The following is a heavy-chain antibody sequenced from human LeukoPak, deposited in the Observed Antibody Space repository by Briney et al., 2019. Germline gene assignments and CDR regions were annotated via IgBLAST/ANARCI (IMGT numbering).Heavy chain of an antibody. V-gene: IGHV3-48*03. CDR3: ARGEGGYYYYGMDV. D-gene: IGHD1-26*01. J-gene: IGHJ6*04. CDR1: GFTFSSYA. CDR2: ISSSGSTI. Sequence: PGGSLRLSCAACGFTFSSYAMNWVRQAPGKGLEWVSYISSSGSTIYYADSVKGRFTISRDNAKNSLYLQMNSLRAEDTAVYYCARGEGGYYYYGMDVWGKGTTVTVSS.